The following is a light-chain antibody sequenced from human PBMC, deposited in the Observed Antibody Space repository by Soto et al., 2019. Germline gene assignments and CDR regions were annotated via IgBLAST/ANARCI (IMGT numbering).Light chain of an antibody. J-gene: IGKJ4*01. CDR2: AAS. CDR3: QQRSNWPST. CDR1: QSVSGS. V-gene: IGKV3-11*01. Sequence: EIVLTQSPATLSLSPGNRATLYCRASQSVSGSLAGYQQKPGQAPRLLIYAASNRATGIPARFSGSGSGTYFALTITSLEPEDVAVYYCQQRSNWPSTFGERTKVEI.